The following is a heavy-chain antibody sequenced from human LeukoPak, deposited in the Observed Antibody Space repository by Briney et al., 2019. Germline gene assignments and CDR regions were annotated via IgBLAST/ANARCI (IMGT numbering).Heavy chain of an antibody. J-gene: IGHJ4*02. CDR1: GFTFSDYY. CDR3: TRVGSSGSVDY. V-gene: IGHV3-11*06. Sequence: PGGSLRLSCAASGFTFSDYYMSWIRQAPGKGLEWVSYISSRTSDTNYIDSVKGRFTISRDNAKNSLYLQMNSLRAEDSAVYYCTRVGSSGSVDYWGQGTLVTVSS. CDR2: ISSRTSDT. D-gene: IGHD1-1*01.